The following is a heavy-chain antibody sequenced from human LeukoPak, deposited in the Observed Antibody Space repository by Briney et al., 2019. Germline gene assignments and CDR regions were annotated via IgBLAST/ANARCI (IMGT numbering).Heavy chain of an antibody. J-gene: IGHJ4*02. Sequence: SETLSLTCTVSGGSISSSSYYWGWIRQPPGKGLEWIGSLYHSESTYYNPSLKSRVTISLDTSKNHFSLTLSTVTAVDTAVYYCARGVGYDDSLGSYFGFFDHWSQGTLVTVSS. CDR1: GGSISSSSYY. D-gene: IGHD3-22*01. CDR2: LYHSEST. V-gene: IGHV4-39*02. CDR3: ARGVGYDDSLGSYFGFFDH.